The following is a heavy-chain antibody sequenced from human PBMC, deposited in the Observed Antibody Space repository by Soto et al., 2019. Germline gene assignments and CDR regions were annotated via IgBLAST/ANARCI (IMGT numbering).Heavy chain of an antibody. J-gene: IGHJ2*01. V-gene: IGHV1-69*12. Sequence: QVQLVQSGAEVKKPGSSVTVSCKASGGTFSSYTISWVRQAPGPGLEWMGGIIPIFGTANYAQKFQGRVTITADESTSTAYMELSSLRSEDTAVYYCARGNHRWLQLWYFDLWGRGTLVTVSS. CDR3: ARGNHRWLQLWYFDL. CDR1: GGTFSSYT. CDR2: IIPIFGTA. D-gene: IGHD5-12*01.